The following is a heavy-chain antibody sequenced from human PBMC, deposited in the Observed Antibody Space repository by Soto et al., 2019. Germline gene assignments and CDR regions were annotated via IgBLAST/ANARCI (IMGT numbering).Heavy chain of an antibody. CDR2: INSDGSTT. D-gene: IGHD3-10*01. V-gene: IGHV3-74*01. CDR1: GFTFSNYW. J-gene: IGHJ5*02. CDR3: ARARSGSGIYDDWFDP. Sequence: EVQLVESGGGLVQPGGSLRVSCAASGFTFSNYWMHWVRQAPGKGLVWVSRINSDGSTTNYADSVKGRFTISRDNAKNTLYLQMNSLRAEDTAVYFCARARSGSGIYDDWFDPWGQGTLVTVSS.